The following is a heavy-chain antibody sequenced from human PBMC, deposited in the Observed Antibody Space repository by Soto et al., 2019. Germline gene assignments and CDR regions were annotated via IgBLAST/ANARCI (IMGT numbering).Heavy chain of an antibody. Sequence: QVQLVESGGGVVQPGRSLRLYCAASGFTFSSYAMHWVRQAPGKWLEWVAVISYDGSNKYYADSVKGRFTISRDNSKNTLYLQMNSLRAEDTAVYYCARVPLYYYDSSGYYAVGDGAFDIWGQGTMVTVSS. D-gene: IGHD3-22*01. J-gene: IGHJ3*02. CDR1: GFTFSSYA. CDR3: ARVPLYYYDSSGYYAVGDGAFDI. CDR2: ISYDGSNK. V-gene: IGHV3-30-3*01.